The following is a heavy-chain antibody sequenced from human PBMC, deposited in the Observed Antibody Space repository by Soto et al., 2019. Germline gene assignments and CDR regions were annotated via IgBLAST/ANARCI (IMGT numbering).Heavy chain of an antibody. J-gene: IGHJ6*02. Sequence: GGSLRLSCAASGFTFSSYGMHWVRQAPGKGLEWVAVIWYDGSNKYYADSVKGRFTISRDNSKNTLYLQMNSLRAEDTAVYYCARATDSSPNYYYGMDVWGQGTTVTVS. CDR1: GFTFSSYG. D-gene: IGHD6-13*01. CDR2: IWYDGSNK. CDR3: ARATDSSPNYYYGMDV. V-gene: IGHV3-33*01.